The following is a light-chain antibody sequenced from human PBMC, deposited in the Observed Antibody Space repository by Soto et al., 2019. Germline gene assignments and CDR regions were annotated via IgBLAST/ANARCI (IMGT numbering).Light chain of an antibody. CDR3: HLYNRSPYN. CDR1: QSVSNNY. Sequence: EIVLTQSPGTLSLSPGERATLSCRASQSVSNNYLAWYQQKPGQAPRLLIYGASTRATGISDRFSGSGSGTDFTLTISRLEPEDVAVFYCHLYNRSPYNFGQGTKVDIK. J-gene: IGKJ2*01. V-gene: IGKV3-20*01. CDR2: GAS.